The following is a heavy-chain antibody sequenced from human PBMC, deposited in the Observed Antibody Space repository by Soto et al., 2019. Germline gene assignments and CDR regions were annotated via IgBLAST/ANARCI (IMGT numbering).Heavy chain of an antibody. D-gene: IGHD2-8*01. CDR1: GGSFSGYY. J-gene: IGHJ5*02. Sequence: PSETLSLTCAVYGGSFSGYYWSWIRQPPGKGLEWIGEINHSGSTNYNPSLKSRVTISVDTSKNQFSLKLSSVTAADTAVYYCARGYCTNGVCYGDAMGNWFDPWGQGTLVTVSS. V-gene: IGHV4-34*01. CDR2: INHSGST. CDR3: ARGYCTNGVCYGDAMGNWFDP.